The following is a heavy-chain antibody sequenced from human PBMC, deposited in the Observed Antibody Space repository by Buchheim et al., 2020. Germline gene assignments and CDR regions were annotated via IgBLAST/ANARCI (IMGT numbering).Heavy chain of an antibody. J-gene: IGHJ4*02. CDR3: ARGLGSGSYYHY. V-gene: IGHV4-34*01. D-gene: IGHD3-10*01. CDR2: INRGGST. CDR1: GGSFSGYY. Sequence: QVQLQQWGAGLLKPSETLSLTCAVYGGSFSGYYWSWIRQPPGKGLEWIGEINRGGSTDYNPSLKSRVTISVDTSKNQFSLRLSSVTAADTAVYYCARGLGSGSYYHYWGQGTL.